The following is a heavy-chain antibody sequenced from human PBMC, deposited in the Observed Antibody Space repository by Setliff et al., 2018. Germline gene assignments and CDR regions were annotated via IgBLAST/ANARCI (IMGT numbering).Heavy chain of an antibody. D-gene: IGHD6-6*01. CDR1: GGSISSSSYY. J-gene: IGHJ6*03. V-gene: IGHV4-39*07. CDR3: ARGKEYSSSSFVYYYYYMDV. CDR2: IYYSGST. Sequence: SETLSLTCTVSGGSISSSSYYWGWIRQPPGKGLEWIGSIYYSGSTYYNPSLKSRVTISVDTSKNQFSLKLSSVTAADTAVYYCARGKEYSSSSFVYYYYYMDVWGKGTTVTVSS.